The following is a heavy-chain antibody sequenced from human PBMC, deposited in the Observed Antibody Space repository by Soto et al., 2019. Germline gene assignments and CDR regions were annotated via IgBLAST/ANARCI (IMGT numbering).Heavy chain of an antibody. CDR1: GFTFTNAW. Sequence: EVQLVESGGGLVKPGESLRLSCAASGFTFTNAWLNWVRQAPGKGLEWVGRIRSKTDGGTPDYAAPVKGRFTISRDDSKNTLYVQMNSLKTEDTAIYYCTTEKGYWGQGTLVTVSS. V-gene: IGHV3-15*07. CDR2: IRSKTDGGTP. CDR3: TTEKGY. J-gene: IGHJ4*02.